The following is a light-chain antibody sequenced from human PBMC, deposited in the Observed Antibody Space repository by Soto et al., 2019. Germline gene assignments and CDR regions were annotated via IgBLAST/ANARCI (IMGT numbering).Light chain of an antibody. CDR2: SND. Sequence: QSVLTQPPSASGTPGQRVTISCSGSSSNIGSNYVYWYQQLPGTAPKLLIYSNDQRPSGVPDRFSGSKSGTSASLAIRGLRSEDEADYYCGAWDDSLSGPVFGGGTKLTVL. V-gene: IGLV1-47*02. CDR3: GAWDDSLSGPV. CDR1: SSNIGSNY. J-gene: IGLJ2*01.